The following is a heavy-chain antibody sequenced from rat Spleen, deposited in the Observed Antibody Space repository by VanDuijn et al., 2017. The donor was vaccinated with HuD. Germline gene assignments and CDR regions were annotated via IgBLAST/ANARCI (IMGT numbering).Heavy chain of an antibody. Sequence: EVQLVESGGGFVQPGGSMNLSCAASGFTFSDFVMAWVRQAPTKGLEWVASIFISGGATYYRDSVNGRFTISRDDSKSTLYLQMDSLRSEDTATYYCTTKADWGQGVMVTVSS. V-gene: IGHV5-25*01. CDR2: IFISGGAT. CDR1: GFTFSDFV. CDR3: TTKAD. J-gene: IGHJ2*01.